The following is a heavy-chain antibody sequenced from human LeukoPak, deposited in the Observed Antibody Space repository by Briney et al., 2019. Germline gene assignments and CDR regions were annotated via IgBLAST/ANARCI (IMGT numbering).Heavy chain of an antibody. CDR1: GFTFSSYA. CDR2: ISGSGGST. Sequence: PSGGSLRLSCAASGFTFSSYAMSWVRQAPGKGLEWVSAISGSGGSTYYADSVKGRFTISRDNSKNTLYLQMNSLRAEDTAVYYCARERSGWYVGSSVSLPVVGYYFDYWGQGTLVAVSS. V-gene: IGHV3-23*01. D-gene: IGHD6-19*01. J-gene: IGHJ4*02. CDR3: ARERSGWYVGSSVSLPVVGYYFDY.